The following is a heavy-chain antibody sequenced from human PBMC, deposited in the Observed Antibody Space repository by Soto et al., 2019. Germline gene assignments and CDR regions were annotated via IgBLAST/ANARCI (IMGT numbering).Heavy chain of an antibody. CDR3: AREGDLITMIRGGPIDY. V-gene: IGHV1-46*03. CDR2: INPSGGST. J-gene: IGHJ4*02. CDR1: GYTFTSYY. D-gene: IGHD3-10*01. Sequence: QVQLVQSGAEVKKPGASVKVSCKASGYTFTSYYMHWVRQAPGQGLEWMGIINPSGGSTSYAQKFQGRVTMTRDTSTSTVYTELSSMRSEDTAVYYCAREGDLITMIRGGPIDYWCQGTLVTVSS.